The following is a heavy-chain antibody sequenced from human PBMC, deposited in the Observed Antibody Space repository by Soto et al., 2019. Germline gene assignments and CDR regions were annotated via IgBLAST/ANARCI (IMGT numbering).Heavy chain of an antibody. D-gene: IGHD3-3*01. CDR1: GFTFSSYG. Sequence: PGGSLRLSCAASGFTFSSYGMHWVRQAPGKGLEWVAVIWYDGSNKYYADSVKGRFTISRDNSKNTLYLQMNSLRAEDTAVYYCARDPDYDFWSGYYPLDYWGQGTLVTVSS. CDR2: IWYDGSNK. J-gene: IGHJ4*02. V-gene: IGHV3-33*01. CDR3: ARDPDYDFWSGYYPLDY.